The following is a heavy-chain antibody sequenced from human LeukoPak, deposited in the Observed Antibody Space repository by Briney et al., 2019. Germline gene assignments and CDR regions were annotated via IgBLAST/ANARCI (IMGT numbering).Heavy chain of an antibody. Sequence: GGSLRLSCADSGFAFSSYWMHWVRQAPGKGLEWVSVIYSGGSTYYADSVKGRFTISSDNSKNTLYLQMNSPRAEDTDVYYYARGSESFDYWGQGTLVTVSS. J-gene: IGHJ4*02. CDR1: GFAFSSYW. D-gene: IGHD3-10*01. V-gene: IGHV3-66*01. CDR2: IYSGGST. CDR3: ARGSESFDY.